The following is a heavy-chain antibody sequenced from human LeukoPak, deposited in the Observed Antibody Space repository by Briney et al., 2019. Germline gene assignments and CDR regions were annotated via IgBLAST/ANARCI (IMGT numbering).Heavy chain of an antibody. D-gene: IGHD1-26*01. CDR1: GDSISSYY. V-gene: IGHV4-59*08. J-gene: IGHJ4*02. Sequence: KPSETLSLTCTVSGDSISSYYWSWIRQPPGKGLEWIGYIYYSGSTNYNPSLKSRVTISVDTSKNQFSLKLSSVTAADTAVYYCARHSSGSYYPYWGQGTLVTVSS. CDR3: ARHSSGSYYPY. CDR2: IYYSGST.